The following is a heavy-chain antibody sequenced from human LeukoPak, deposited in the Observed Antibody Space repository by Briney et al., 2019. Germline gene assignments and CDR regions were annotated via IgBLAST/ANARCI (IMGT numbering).Heavy chain of an antibody. CDR3: ARGTYVQYYDDTSGYPFDY. J-gene: IGHJ4*02. CDR1: GYIFTAYY. D-gene: IGHD3-22*01. CDR2: INPNSGAT. V-gene: IGHV1-2*02. Sequence: ASVKVSCKASGYIFTAYYIHWVRQAPGQGLEWMGWINPNSGATNYAQKFQGRVTMTRDTSISTAYMELTRLRSDDTAVYYYARGTYVQYYDDTSGYPFDYWGQGTLVSVSS.